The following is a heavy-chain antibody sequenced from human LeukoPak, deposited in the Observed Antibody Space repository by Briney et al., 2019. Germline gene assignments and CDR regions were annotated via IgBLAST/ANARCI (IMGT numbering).Heavy chain of an antibody. CDR1: GGTFSSYA. D-gene: IGHD2-2*02. J-gene: IGHJ4*02. Sequence: SVKVSCKASGGTFSSYAISWVRQAPGQGLEWMGGIIPIFGTANYAQKFQGRVTITADESTSTAYMELSSLRSEDTAVYYCARDQYCSSTSCYMYYWGQGTLVTVSS. V-gene: IGHV1-69*13. CDR2: IIPIFGTA. CDR3: ARDQYCSSTSCYMYY.